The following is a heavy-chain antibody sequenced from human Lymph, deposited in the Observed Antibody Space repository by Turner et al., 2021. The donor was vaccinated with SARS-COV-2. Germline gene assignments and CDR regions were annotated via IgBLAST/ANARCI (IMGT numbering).Heavy chain of an antibody. CDR3: ARDFGGGMDV. Sequence: QVQLVESGGGVVQPGRSLRLSCAASGFTFSSYAMHWVRQDPGKGLEWVALISYDGSNKYYADPVKGRFTISRDNSKKTLYLQMNSLRAEDTAVYYCARDFGGGMDVWGQGTTVTVSS. J-gene: IGHJ6*02. CDR2: ISYDGSNK. CDR1: GFTFSSYA. D-gene: IGHD3-16*01. V-gene: IGHV3-30-3*01.